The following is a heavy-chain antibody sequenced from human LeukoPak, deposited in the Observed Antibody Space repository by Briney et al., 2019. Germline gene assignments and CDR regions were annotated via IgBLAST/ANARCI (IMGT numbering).Heavy chain of an antibody. CDR3: ARHLRAVAGGRYFDY. J-gene: IGHJ4*02. CDR2: IYHNGGT. CDR1: GGSISGYY. Sequence: PSETLSLTCTVSGGSISGYYWSWNRQPPGKGLEWIGYIYHNGGTNYNPSLQSRLTISVDTSKNQFSLKLSSVTAADTAVYYCARHLRAVAGGRYFDYWGQGTQVTVSS. V-gene: IGHV4-59*08. D-gene: IGHD6-19*01.